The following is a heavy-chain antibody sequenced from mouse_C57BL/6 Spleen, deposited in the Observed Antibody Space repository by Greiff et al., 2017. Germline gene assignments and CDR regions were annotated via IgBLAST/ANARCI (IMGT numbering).Heavy chain of an antibody. Sequence: VQLQQSGPELVKPGASVKISCKASGYSFTGYYMNWVKQSPEKSLEWIGEINPSTGGTTYNQKFKAKATLTVDKSSSTAYMQLKSLTSEDSAVYYCARTDSSGALFAYWGQGTLVTVSA. V-gene: IGHV1-42*01. CDR2: INPSTGGT. CDR3: ARTDSSGALFAY. J-gene: IGHJ3*01. D-gene: IGHD3-2*02. CDR1: GYSFTGYY.